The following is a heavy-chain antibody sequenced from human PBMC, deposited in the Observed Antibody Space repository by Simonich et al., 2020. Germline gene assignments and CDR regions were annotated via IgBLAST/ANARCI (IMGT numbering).Heavy chain of an antibody. CDR3: AREGLLLDAFDI. Sequence: QVQLVESGGGVVQPGRSLRLSCAASGFTFRSYAMNWVRQAPGKGLGGVAVISYDGSNKYYADSVKGRFTISRDNSKNTLYLQMNSLRAEDTAVYYCAREGLLLDAFDIWGQGTMVTVSS. D-gene: IGHD2-15*01. J-gene: IGHJ3*02. CDR2: ISYDGSNK. V-gene: IGHV3-30*07. CDR1: GFTFRSYA.